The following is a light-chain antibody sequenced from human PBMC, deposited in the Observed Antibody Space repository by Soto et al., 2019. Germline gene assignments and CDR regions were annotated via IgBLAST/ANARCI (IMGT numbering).Light chain of an antibody. V-gene: IGKV1-5*03. J-gene: IGKJ5*01. CDR2: KAS. Sequence: DIQMTQSPSTLSASVGDRVTITCRVSQSISSWLAWYQQKPGKAPKLLIYKASSLESGVPSRFSGSGSGTEFTLTISSLQPDDFATYYCQQYNSYLITFGQGTRLEI. CDR1: QSISSW. CDR3: QQYNSYLIT.